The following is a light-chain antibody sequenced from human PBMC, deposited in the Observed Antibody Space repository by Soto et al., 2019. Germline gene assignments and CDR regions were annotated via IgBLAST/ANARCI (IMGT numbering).Light chain of an antibody. V-gene: IGLV2-14*01. CDR1: NTDVGGYNY. CDR2: DVS. J-gene: IGLJ1*01. CDR3: SSYTSSSTPFYV. Sequence: PRTQAGPGAGAPGQRSTPSRPGNNTDVGGYNYVSWYQQHPGKAPKLMIYDVSNRPSGVSNRFSGSKSGNTASLTISGLQAEDEADYYCSSYTSSSTPFYVFGTGTKVTVL.